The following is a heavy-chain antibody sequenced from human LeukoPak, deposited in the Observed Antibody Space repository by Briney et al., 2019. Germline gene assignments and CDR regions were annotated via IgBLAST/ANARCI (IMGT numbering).Heavy chain of an antibody. CDR1: GYSISSGYY. CDR2: IYHSGST. D-gene: IGHD3-22*01. J-gene: IGHJ4*02. V-gene: IGHV4-38-2*02. Sequence: SETLSLTCTVSGYSISSGYYWGWIRQPPGKGLEWIGSIYHSGSTYYNPSLKSRVTISVDTSKNQFSLKLSSVTAADTAVYYCARVANYYDSSGYCSYFDYWGQGTLVTVSS. CDR3: ARVANYYDSSGYCSYFDY.